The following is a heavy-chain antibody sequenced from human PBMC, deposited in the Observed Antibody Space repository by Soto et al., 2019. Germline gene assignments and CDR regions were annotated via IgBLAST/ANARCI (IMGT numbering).Heavy chain of an antibody. CDR1: GGSFSGYI. D-gene: IGHD2-2*01. CDR2: INHSGST. Sequence: SETLSLTCDVYGGSFSGYIWTWIRQTPGKGLQWIGQINHSGSTNYNPSLKSRVTISVDTSKNQFSLKLSSVTAADTAVYYCARGVRVPAAIFPYYYYGMDVWGQGTTVTVSS. CDR3: ARGVRVPAAIFPYYYYGMDV. J-gene: IGHJ6*02. V-gene: IGHV4-34*01.